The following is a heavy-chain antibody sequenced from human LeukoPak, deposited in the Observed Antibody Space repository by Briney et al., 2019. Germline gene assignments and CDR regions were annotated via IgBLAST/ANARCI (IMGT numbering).Heavy chain of an antibody. CDR1: EYTFAVYY. J-gene: IGHJ6*03. CDR2: INPNSGGT. D-gene: IGHD6-6*01. Sequence: ASVKVSCKASEYTFAVYYMHWVRQAPGQGLEWMGWINPNSGGTNYAQNFQGRVTMTRDTSTSTVYMELSRLTSDDTAVYYCARDAARRGGTAPALRGRIYYMDVWGTGTTVTVSS. V-gene: IGHV1-2*02. CDR3: ARDAARRGGTAPALRGRIYYMDV.